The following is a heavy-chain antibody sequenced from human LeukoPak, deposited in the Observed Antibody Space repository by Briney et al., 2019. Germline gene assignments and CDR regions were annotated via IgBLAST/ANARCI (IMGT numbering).Heavy chain of an antibody. CDR3: AREDYVGVNFDY. J-gene: IGHJ4*02. CDR1: GFTFSSYS. V-gene: IGHV3-21*01. D-gene: IGHD4-17*01. Sequence: GGSLRLSCAASGFTFSSYSMNWVRQAPGKGLEWVSSISSSRSYIYYADSVKGRFTISRDNAKNSLCLQMNSLRVEDTAVYYCAREDYVGVNFDYWGQGTLVTVSS. CDR2: ISSSRSYI.